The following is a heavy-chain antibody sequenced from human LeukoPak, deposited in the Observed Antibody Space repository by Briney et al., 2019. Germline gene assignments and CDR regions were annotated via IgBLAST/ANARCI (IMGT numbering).Heavy chain of an antibody. CDR3: VTAEWEVAFY. CDR2: INPNSDGT. D-gene: IGHD1-26*01. J-gene: IGHJ4*02. V-gene: IGHV1-2*02. Sequence: ASVKVSCKASGYTFTSYDINWVRQATGQGLEWMGWINPNSDGTNHAQKFQGRVTMTRDTSISTAYMELSRLRSDDTAVYYCVTAEWEVAFYWGQGTLVTVSS. CDR1: GYTFTSYD.